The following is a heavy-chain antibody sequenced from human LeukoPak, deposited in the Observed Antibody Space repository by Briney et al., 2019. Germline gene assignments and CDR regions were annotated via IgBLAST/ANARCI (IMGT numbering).Heavy chain of an antibody. CDR2: INPNNGNT. CDR3: ASTHCSDGSCYWSSLDY. CDR1: GYTFTSYG. V-gene: IGHV1-18*01. Sequence: GASVKVSCKASGYTFTSYGISWVRQAPGQGLEWMGRINPNNGNTNYAQKLQGRLTMTTDTSTSTAYMELRSLRSDDTAVYYCASTHCSDGSCYWSSLDYWGQGTLVTVSS. D-gene: IGHD2-15*01. J-gene: IGHJ4*02.